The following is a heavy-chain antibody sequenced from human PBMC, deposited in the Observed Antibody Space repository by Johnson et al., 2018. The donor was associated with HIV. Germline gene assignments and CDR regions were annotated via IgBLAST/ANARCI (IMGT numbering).Heavy chain of an antibody. CDR1: GFTFSSYG. CDR3: AKDWSRTEGATLGPGAFDI. Sequence: QEKLVESGGGVVQPGRSLRLSCAASGFTFSSYGMHWVRQAPGKGLEWVAVISYDGSNKYYADSVKGRFTISRDNSKNTLYLQMNSLRAEDTAVYYCAKDWSRTEGATLGPGAFDIWGQGTMVTVSS. J-gene: IGHJ3*02. V-gene: IGHV3-30*18. CDR2: ISYDGSNK. D-gene: IGHD1-26*01.